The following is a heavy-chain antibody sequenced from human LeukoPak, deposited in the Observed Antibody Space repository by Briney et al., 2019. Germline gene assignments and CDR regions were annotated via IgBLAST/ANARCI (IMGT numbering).Heavy chain of an antibody. CDR3: ARVRGYCSSTSCPSPIDY. CDR2: ISAHNGNT. Sequence: SVKVSCKASGYTFTSYGISWVRQAPGPGLEWMGWISAHNGNTNYAQKLQGRVTMTTDTSTSTAYMELRSLRSDDTAVYYCARVRGYCSSTSCPSPIDYWGQGTLVTVSS. V-gene: IGHV1-18*01. CDR1: GYTFTSYG. J-gene: IGHJ4*02. D-gene: IGHD2-2*01.